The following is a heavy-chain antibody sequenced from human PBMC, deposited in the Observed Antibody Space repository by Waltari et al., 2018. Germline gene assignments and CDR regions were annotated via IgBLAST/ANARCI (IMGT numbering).Heavy chain of an antibody. CDR2: IYYTGGA. CDR1: GGSISSF. CDR3: ARERTEAWGPKPLEY. V-gene: IGHV4-59*01. J-gene: IGHJ4*02. Sequence: QVQLQESGPGLVKPSATLSLTCTVCGGSISSFWSWVRQPPGKGLEWIGYIYYTGGATYNPSLRSRVTISIDTSKNQISLDLNSVTAADTALYYCARERTEAWGPKPLEYWGQGILVTVSS. D-gene: IGHD7-27*01.